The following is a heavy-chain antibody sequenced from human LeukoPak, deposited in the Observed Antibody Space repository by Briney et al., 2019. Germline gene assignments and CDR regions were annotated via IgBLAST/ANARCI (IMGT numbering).Heavy chain of an antibody. D-gene: IGHD6-13*01. CDR3: ARTLYSSSWFDP. Sequence: GGSLRLSCAASGFNFITAAMTWVRQAPGKGLEWVSLIGSSGGSTYYADSVKGRFTISRDNAKNTLYLQMNSLRAEDTAVYYCARTLYSSSWFDPWGQGTLVTVSS. J-gene: IGHJ5*02. CDR1: GFNFITAA. CDR2: IGSSGGST. V-gene: IGHV3-23*01.